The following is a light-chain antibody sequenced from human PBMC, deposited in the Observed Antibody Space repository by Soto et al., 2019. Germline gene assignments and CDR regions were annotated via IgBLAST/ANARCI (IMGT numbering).Light chain of an antibody. J-gene: IGLJ2*01. CDR1: SSNIGDNY. V-gene: IGLV1-51*01. CDR3: GTWDSSLSAGV. CDR2: DTS. Sequence: QSVLTQPPSVSAAPGQKVTISCSGSSSNIGDNYVSWYQHLPGTAPKLLIYDTSKRPSGIPDRFSGSKSGTSATLGITGLQTGDEADYYCGTWDSSLSAGVFGGGTQLTVL.